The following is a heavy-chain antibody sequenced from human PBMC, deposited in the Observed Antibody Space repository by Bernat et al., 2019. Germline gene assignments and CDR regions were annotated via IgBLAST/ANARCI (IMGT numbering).Heavy chain of an antibody. J-gene: IGHJ4*02. CDR3: AKALYAESLHTFDC. Sequence: EAQLLESGGGLAQPGGSLRLSCAASGFTFSSYAMSWVRQAPGKGLEWVSGISGTSGGSTYYADSVKGRFTISRDDSKNTLYLQMNSLRAEDTAVYYCAKALYAESLHTFDCWGRGTLVTVSS. CDR1: GFTFSSYA. V-gene: IGHV3-23*01. D-gene: IGHD2-8*01. CDR2: ISGTSGGST.